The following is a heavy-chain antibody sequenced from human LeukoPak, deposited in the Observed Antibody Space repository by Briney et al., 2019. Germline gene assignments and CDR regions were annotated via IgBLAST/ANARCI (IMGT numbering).Heavy chain of an antibody. CDR2: IDRGGST. CDR1: GFSVSSND. J-gene: IGHJ6*02. Sequence: SGGSLRLSCEASGFSVSSNDMSWVRQAPGKGLEYVSVIDRGGSTFADSVKGRFTISRGNSKNTLYLQMNSLRVEDTAEFYCAKRVGYGYGMDVWGQGTTVTVSS. V-gene: IGHV3-53*01. CDR3: AKRVGYGYGMDV. D-gene: IGHD6-13*01.